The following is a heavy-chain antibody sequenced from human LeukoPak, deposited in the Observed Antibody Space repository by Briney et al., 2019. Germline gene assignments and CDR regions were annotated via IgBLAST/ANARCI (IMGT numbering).Heavy chain of an antibody. V-gene: IGHV3-21*01. D-gene: IGHD3-10*01. CDR1: GFTFSSYS. J-gene: IGHJ3*02. CDR2: ISSSSSYI. CDR3: ARLARGHDAFDI. Sequence: GGSLRLSCAASGFTFSSYSMNWVRQAPGKGLEGVSSISSSSSYIYYADSVKGRFTISRDNAKNSLYLQMNSLRAEDTAVYYCARLARGHDAFDIWGQGTMVTVSS.